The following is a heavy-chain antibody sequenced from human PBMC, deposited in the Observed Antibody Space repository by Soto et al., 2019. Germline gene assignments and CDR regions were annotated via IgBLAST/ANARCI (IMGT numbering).Heavy chain of an antibody. V-gene: IGHV3-23*01. CDR2: ISGSGDST. CDR3: AKDPGDSSGYYCGQIDH. J-gene: IGHJ4*02. CDR1: GFTFSTYA. Sequence: GGSLRLSCAASGFTFSTYAMSWVRQAPGKGLEWVSTISGSGDSTYYTDSVKGRFTISRDNSKNTLYLQMNNLRAEDTAVFYCAKDPGDSSGYYCGQIDHWGQGTLVTVSS. D-gene: IGHD3-22*01.